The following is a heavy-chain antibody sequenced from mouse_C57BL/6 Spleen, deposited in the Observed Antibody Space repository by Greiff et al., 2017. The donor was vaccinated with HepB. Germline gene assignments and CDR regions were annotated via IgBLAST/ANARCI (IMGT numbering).Heavy chain of an antibody. Sequence: VQLQQSGPELVKPGASVKIPCKASGYTFTDYNMDWVKQSHGKSLEWIGDINPNNGGTIYNQKFKGKATLTVDKSSSTAYMELRSLTSEDTAVYYCARRYSNYGGIYAMDYWGQGTSVTVSS. J-gene: IGHJ4*01. CDR3: ARRYSNYGGIYAMDY. D-gene: IGHD2-5*01. CDR2: INPNNGGT. V-gene: IGHV1-18*01. CDR1: GYTFTDYN.